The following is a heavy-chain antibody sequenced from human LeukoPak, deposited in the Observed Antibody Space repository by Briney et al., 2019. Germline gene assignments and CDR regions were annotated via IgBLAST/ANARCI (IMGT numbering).Heavy chain of an antibody. CDR2: ISSSGSHI. V-gene: IGHV3-21*01. CDR3: ARGPGIVVVMH. Sequence: GGSLRLSCAASGFTFSSYGMHWVRQAPGKGLEWVSSISSSGSHIYYADSVEGRFTISRDNAKNSLYLQMNSLRAEDTAVYYCARGPGIVVVMHWGQGTLVTVSS. D-gene: IGHD3-22*01. J-gene: IGHJ4*02. CDR1: GFTFSSYG.